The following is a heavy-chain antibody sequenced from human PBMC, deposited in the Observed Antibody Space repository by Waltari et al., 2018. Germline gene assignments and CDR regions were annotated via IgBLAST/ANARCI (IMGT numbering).Heavy chain of an antibody. V-gene: IGHV3-30-3*01. CDR3: ARAYTSSSGLLWLSAADC. D-gene: IGHD6-13*01. Sequence: QVQLVESGGGVVQPGRSLRLSCATSGFNFSNYAMHWVRQAPGKGREWVAFRTNDGSKEYYADSVKGRFTIARDKSKNTLFLQMNSLISVDTAIYYCARAYTSSSGLLWLSAADCWGQGTLVTVSS. J-gene: IGHJ4*02. CDR2: RTNDGSKE. CDR1: GFNFSNYA.